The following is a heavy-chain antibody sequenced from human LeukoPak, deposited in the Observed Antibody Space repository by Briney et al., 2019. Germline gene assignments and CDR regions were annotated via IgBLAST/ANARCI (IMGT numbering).Heavy chain of an antibody. CDR3: ARDYYYDSTSCLDP. V-gene: IGHV3-11*04. CDR1: GFTFSDYY. CDR2: ISSSGSTI. D-gene: IGHD3-22*01. J-gene: IGHJ5*02. Sequence: PGGSLTLPCAASGFTFSDYYMSWIRQAPGKGLEWVSYISSSGSTIYYADSVKGRFTISRDNAKNSLYLQMNSLRAEDTAVYYCARDYYYDSTSCLDPWGQGTLVTVSS.